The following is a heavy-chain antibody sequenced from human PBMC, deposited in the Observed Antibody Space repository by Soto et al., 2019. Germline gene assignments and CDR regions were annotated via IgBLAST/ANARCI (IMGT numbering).Heavy chain of an antibody. CDR2: IHPGGQTI. D-gene: IGHD2-15*01. CDR3: AKAQYCSGGSCYGWGDAFDI. Sequence: GGSLRLSCAASGFTFSSSEMYWVRQAPGKGLEWISYIHPGGQTIFYAESVKGRFTISRDNAKHSVYLQMNSLRAEDTAVYYCAKAQYCSGGSCYGWGDAFDIWGQGTMVTVSS. CDR1: GFTFSSSE. V-gene: IGHV3-48*03. J-gene: IGHJ3*02.